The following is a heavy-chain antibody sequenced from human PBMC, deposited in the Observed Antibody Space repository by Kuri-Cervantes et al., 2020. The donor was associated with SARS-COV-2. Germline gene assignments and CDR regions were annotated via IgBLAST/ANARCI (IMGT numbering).Heavy chain of an antibody. V-gene: IGHV3-30*14. CDR1: GFTFNSYA. CDR2: ISYDGSNK. D-gene: IGHD1-26*01. J-gene: IGHJ4*02. Sequence: GESLKISCAASGFTFNSYAMHWVRQAPGKGLEWVAVISYDGSNKYYADSVKGRFTISRDNSKNTLFLQMSSLRTEDTSIYYCVKVSRGSPEYYWGQGILVTVSS. CDR3: VKVSRGSPEYY.